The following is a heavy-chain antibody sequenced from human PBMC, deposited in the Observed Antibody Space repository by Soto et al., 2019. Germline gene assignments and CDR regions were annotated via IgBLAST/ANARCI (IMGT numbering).Heavy chain of an antibody. CDR2: IYHSGST. Sequence: QLQLQESGPGLVKPSETLSLTCTVSGDSISRSSYYRGWIRQPPGKGLTYIGSIYHSGSTYYNPSLKSRVTISVDTSKNQFSLKLSSVTAADTAFYYCARHRITVTGSKVHNCFDPWGQGTLVTVSS. CDR1: GDSISRSSYY. CDR3: ARHRITVTGSKVHNCFDP. V-gene: IGHV4-39*01. D-gene: IGHD6-19*01. J-gene: IGHJ5*02.